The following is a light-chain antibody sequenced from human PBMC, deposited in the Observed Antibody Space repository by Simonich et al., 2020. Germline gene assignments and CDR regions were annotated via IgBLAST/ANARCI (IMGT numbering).Light chain of an antibody. Sequence: AIWLTQSPSLLSASTGDRVTISCRMSQGIRSYLACYQQKPGKAPELLIYAASTLQSGVPSRFSGSGSGTDFTLTSSCLQSEDFATYYCQQYYSFPPWTFGQGTKVEIK. CDR1: QGIRSY. V-gene: IGKV1D-8*02. CDR2: AAS. J-gene: IGKJ1*01. CDR3: QQYYSFPPWT.